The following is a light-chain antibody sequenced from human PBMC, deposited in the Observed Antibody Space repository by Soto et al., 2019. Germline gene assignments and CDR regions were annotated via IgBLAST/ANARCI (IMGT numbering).Light chain of an antibody. Sequence: QSALTQPPSASGSPGQSVTISCTGTSSDVGGYNYVSWYQQHPGKAPKLMIYEVNKRPSGVPDRFSGSKSGNTASLTVSGLQAEDEADYYCSSYAGSTFYVFGTGTKLTVL. CDR2: EVN. V-gene: IGLV2-8*01. CDR3: SSYAGSTFYV. J-gene: IGLJ1*01. CDR1: SSDVGGYNY.